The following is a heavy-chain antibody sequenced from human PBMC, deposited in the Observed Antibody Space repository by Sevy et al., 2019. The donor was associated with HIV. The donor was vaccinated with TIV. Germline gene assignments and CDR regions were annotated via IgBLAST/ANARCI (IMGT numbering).Heavy chain of an antibody. CDR1: GFTFSSYS. V-gene: IGHV3-48*02. D-gene: IGHD3-10*01. CDR2: ISSSVGSTI. Sequence: GGSLRLSCAASGFTFSSYSVNWVRQAPGKGLEWVSYISSSVGSTIHYADSVKGRFTISRDNAKNSLYLQMNSLRDEDTAMYYCARGFCYGSVVWGQGTLVTVSS. J-gene: IGHJ4*02. CDR3: ARGFCYGSVV.